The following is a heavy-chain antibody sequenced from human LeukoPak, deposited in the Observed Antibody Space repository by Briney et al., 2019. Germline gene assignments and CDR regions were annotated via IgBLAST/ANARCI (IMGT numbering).Heavy chain of an antibody. D-gene: IGHD2-15*01. Sequence: SVKVSCKASGGTFTSYAISWVRQAPGQGLEWMGGIIPIFGTANYAQKFQGRVTITADESTSTAYMELSSLRSEDTAVYYCASGGGSGDFSGFDYWGQGTLVTVSS. V-gene: IGHV1-69*13. CDR2: IIPIFGTA. J-gene: IGHJ4*02. CDR3: ASGGGSGDFSGFDY. CDR1: GGTFTSYA.